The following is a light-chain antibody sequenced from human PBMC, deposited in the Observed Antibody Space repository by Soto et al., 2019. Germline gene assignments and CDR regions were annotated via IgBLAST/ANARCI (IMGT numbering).Light chain of an antibody. V-gene: IGKV3-11*01. CDR3: QQRSNWPPVSVT. Sequence: EIVLTQSPATLSLSPGERATLSCRASQSVSSYLAWYQQKPGQAPRLLIYDASNRATGIPARFSGSGSGTDFPLTISSLEPEDVAVYYCQQRSNWPPVSVTFGQGTRLEIK. CDR2: DAS. J-gene: IGKJ5*01. CDR1: QSVSSY.